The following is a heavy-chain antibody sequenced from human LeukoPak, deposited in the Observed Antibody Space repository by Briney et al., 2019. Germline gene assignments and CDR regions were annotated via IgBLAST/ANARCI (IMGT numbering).Heavy chain of an antibody. CDR2: ISSSGSTI. J-gene: IGHJ5*02. CDR1: GFTFSDYY. Sequence: GGSLRLSCAASGFTFSDYYMSWIRQAPGKGLEWVSYISSSGSTIYYADSVKGRSTISRDNAKNSLYLQMNSLRAEDTAVYYCARVNQITAQNWFDPWGQGTLVTVSS. V-gene: IGHV3-11*04. CDR3: ARVNQITAQNWFDP. D-gene: IGHD3-10*01.